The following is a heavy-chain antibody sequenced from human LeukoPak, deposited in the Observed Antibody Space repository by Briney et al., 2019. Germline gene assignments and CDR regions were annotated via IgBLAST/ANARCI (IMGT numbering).Heavy chain of an antibody. V-gene: IGHV3-7*01. CDR2: IKQGGSEK. CDR3: ARFQLVFDD. J-gene: IGHJ4*02. D-gene: IGHD6-13*01. CDR1: GFTFSSYA. Sequence: PGGSLRLSCAASGFTFSSYAMSWVRQAPGRGLEWVANIKQGGSEKYYVDSVKGRFTISRDDAKNSLYLHMNSLRAEDTAVYYCARFQLVFDDWGQGTLVTVSS.